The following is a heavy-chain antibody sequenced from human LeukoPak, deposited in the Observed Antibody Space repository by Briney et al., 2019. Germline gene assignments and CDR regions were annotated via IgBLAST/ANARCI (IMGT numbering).Heavy chain of an antibody. CDR2: IYSSGST. D-gene: IGHD6-19*01. V-gene: IGHV4-59*12. CDR3: ARARSGWYEYYFDY. Sequence: SETLSLTCTVSGDSITNYYWGWIRQPPGKGLEWIGYIYSSGSTNYNPSLKSRVTISVDTSKNQFSLNLSSVTAADTAVYYCARARSGWYEYYFDYWGQGTLVTVSS. J-gene: IGHJ4*02. CDR1: GDSITNYY.